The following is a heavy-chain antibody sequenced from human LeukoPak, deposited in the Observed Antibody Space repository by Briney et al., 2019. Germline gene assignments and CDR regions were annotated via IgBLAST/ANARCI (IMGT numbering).Heavy chain of an antibody. V-gene: IGHV1-69*13. J-gene: IGHJ4*02. CDR1: GGTFSSYA. CDR3: AADPLYCSSTSCYRGSFDY. CDR2: IIPIFGTA. D-gene: IGHD2-2*02. Sequence: SVKVSCKASGGTFSSYASSWVRQAPGQGLEWMGGIIPIFGTANYAQKFQGRVTITADESTSTAYMELSSLRSEDTAVYYCAADPLYCSSTSCYRGSFDYWGQGTLVTVSS.